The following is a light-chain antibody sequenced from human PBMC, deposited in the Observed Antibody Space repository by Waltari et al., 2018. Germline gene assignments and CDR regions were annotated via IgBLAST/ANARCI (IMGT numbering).Light chain of an antibody. Sequence: SYELTQPPSVSVSPAQTARITCSGDALPKQYAYWYQQKPGQAPVLVIYKDSERPSGIPEQFSGSSSGTTVTLTISGVQAEDEADYYCQSADSSGTYVFGTGTKVTVL. CDR2: KDS. CDR1: ALPKQY. V-gene: IGLV3-25*03. CDR3: QSADSSGTYV. J-gene: IGLJ1*01.